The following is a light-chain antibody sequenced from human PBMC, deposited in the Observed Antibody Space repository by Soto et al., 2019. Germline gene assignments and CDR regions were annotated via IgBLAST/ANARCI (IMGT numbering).Light chain of an antibody. CDR2: GAS. Sequence: EIVLTQSPGTLSLSPGERATLSCRASQSVSSSYLAWYQQKPGQAPRLLIYGASSRATGNPDRFSGSGSGTDFTLTISRLEPEDFAVYYCQQYGSSPWTFGQGTKVDNK. V-gene: IGKV3-20*01. CDR1: QSVSSSY. CDR3: QQYGSSPWT. J-gene: IGKJ1*01.